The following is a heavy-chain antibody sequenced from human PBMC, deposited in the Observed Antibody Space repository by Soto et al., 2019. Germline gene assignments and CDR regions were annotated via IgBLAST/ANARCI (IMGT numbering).Heavy chain of an antibody. J-gene: IGHJ6*02. CDR3: ARASPVVTDV. CDR1: GGSIRMGVSS. CDR2: IYYSGST. V-gene: IGHV4-30-4*01. D-gene: IGHD5-18*01. Sequence: QVQLQESGPGLLKPSQTLSLTCPVSGGSIRMGVSSWSWIRKPPGKGLEWIGYIYYSGSTYYNPSLKSRVTISVDTSKNQFSLKLSSVTAADTAVYYCARASPVVTDVWGQGTTVTVSS.